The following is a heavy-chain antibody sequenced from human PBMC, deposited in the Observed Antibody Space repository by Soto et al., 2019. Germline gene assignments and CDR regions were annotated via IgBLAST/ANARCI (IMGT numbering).Heavy chain of an antibody. D-gene: IGHD6-13*01. J-gene: IGHJ4*02. CDR1: GGTFSSYT. CDR2: IIPILGIA. Sequence: QVQLVQSGAEVKKPGSSVKVSCKASGGTFSSYTISWVRQAPGQGLEWMGRIIPILGIANYAQKFQGRVTITADKSTRTAYMELSSLRSEATAVYYCAIEPGIAAAGTGAAFFDYWGQGTLVTVSS. CDR3: AIEPGIAAAGTGAAFFDY. V-gene: IGHV1-69*08.